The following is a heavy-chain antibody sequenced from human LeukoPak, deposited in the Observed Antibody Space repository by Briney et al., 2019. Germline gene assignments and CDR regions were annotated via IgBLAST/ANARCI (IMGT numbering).Heavy chain of an antibody. CDR3: ARDRYSGYDIY. J-gene: IGHJ4*02. Sequence: PGGSLRLSCAASGFTFSSYEMNWVRQAPGKGLEWVSYISSSGSTIYYADSVKGRFTISRDNAKNSLYPQMNSLRAEDTAVYYCARDRYSGYDIYWGQGTLVTVSS. CDR2: ISSSGSTI. CDR1: GFTFSSYE. V-gene: IGHV3-48*03. D-gene: IGHD5-12*01.